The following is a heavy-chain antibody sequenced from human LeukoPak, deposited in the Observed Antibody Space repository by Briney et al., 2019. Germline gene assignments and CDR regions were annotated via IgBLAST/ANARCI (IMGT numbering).Heavy chain of an antibody. Sequence: GESLKISCKGSGYSFPIYWIGWVRQMPGKGLEWMGIIYPGDSHTRYSPSFQDQVTISVDKSISTAYLQWSSLKASDTAMYYCARGPYAYTSSATLGSYNWFDPWGQGSLVTVSS. J-gene: IGHJ5*02. CDR3: ARGPYAYTSSATLGSYNWFDP. V-gene: IGHV5-51*01. CDR1: GYSFPIYW. D-gene: IGHD2-2*02. CDR2: IYPGDSHT.